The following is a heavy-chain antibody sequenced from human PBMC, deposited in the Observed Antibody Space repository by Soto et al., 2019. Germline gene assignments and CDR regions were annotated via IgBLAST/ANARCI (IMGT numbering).Heavy chain of an antibody. CDR1: GGSISSYY. V-gene: IGHV4-59*01. D-gene: IGHD5-12*01. CDR2: IYYSGSI. CDR3: ARDLYGGPYYFDY. J-gene: IGHJ4*02. Sequence: SETLSLTCTVSGGSISSYYWSWIRQPPGKGLEYIGYIYYSGSINYNPSLKSRVTISVDTSKNQFSLKLSSVTAADTAVYYCARDLYGGPYYFDYWGQGTLVTVSS.